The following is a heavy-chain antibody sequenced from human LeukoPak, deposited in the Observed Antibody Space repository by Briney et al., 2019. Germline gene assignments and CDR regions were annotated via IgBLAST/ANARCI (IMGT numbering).Heavy chain of an antibody. D-gene: IGHD6-19*01. CDR3: ARDGGIAVAADSFDI. CDR2: ISWNSGSI. Sequence: GGSLRLSCAASGFTFDDYAMHWVRQAPGKGLEWVSGISWNSGSIGYADSVKGRFTISRDNAKNSLYLQMNSLRAEDTAVYYCARDGGIAVAADSFDIWGQGTMVTVSS. V-gene: IGHV3-9*01. J-gene: IGHJ3*02. CDR1: GFTFDDYA.